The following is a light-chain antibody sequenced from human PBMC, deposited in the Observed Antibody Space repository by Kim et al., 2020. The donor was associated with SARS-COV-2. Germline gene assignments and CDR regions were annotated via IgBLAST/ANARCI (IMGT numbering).Light chain of an antibody. CDR3: QQYDTSRT. CDR2: DAA. CDR1: QSVSSTY. J-gene: IGKJ1*01. V-gene: IGKV3-20*01. Sequence: LSPGERATLYCRASQSVSSTYLARYPQKAGQAPRLLMSDAATRATGIPDRLSGSGCETDFTLPLSRLEPEDFAVYYCQQYDTSRTFGQGTKVDIK.